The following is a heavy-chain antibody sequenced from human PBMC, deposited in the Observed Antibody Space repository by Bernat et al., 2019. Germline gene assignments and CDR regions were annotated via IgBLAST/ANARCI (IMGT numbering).Heavy chain of an antibody. CDR2: ISSNGGST. V-gene: IGHV3-64D*06. CDR3: VKDHCTGGVCYTISGFDY. J-gene: IGHJ4*02. Sequence: EVQLVESGGGLVQPGGSLRLSCSASGFTFSSYAMHWVRQAPGKGLEYVSAISSNGGSTYYSDSVKGSFTISRDNSKNTLYLQMSSLRAEDTAVYYCVKDHCTGGVCYTISGFDYWGQGTLVTVSS. D-gene: IGHD2-8*02. CDR1: GFTFSSYA.